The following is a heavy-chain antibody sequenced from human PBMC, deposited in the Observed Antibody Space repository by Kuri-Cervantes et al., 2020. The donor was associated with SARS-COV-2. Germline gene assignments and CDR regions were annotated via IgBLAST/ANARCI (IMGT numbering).Heavy chain of an antibody. CDR1: GGSISSYY. D-gene: IGHD2-21*01. Sequence: ESLKISCTVSGGSISSYYWSWIRQPAGKGLEWIGRIYTSGSTNYNPSLKSRVTISVDTSKNQFSLKLNSVTAADTAVYYCGRHHISRGNYYYYMDVWGKGTTVTVSS. CDR2: IYTSGST. V-gene: IGHV4-4*07. J-gene: IGHJ6*03. CDR3: GRHHISRGNYYYYMDV.